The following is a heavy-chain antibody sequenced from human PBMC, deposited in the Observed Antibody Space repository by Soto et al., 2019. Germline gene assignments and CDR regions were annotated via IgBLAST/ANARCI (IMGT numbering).Heavy chain of an antibody. CDR2: ISAYNGNT. D-gene: IGHD6-13*01. CDR1: GYTFTSYG. J-gene: IGHJ5*02. CDR3: ARSIAAAGTSWFDP. V-gene: IGHV1-18*01. Sequence: SSVKVSCKASGYTFTSYGISWVRQAPGQGLEWMGWISAYNGNTNYAQKLQGRVTMTTDTSTSTAYMELRSLRSDDTAVYYCARSIAAAGTSWFDPWGQGTIVRVSS.